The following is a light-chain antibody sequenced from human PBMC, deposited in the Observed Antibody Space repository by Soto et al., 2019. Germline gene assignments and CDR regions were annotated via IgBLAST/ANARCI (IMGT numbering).Light chain of an antibody. CDR1: QTISSW. V-gene: IGKV1-5*03. CDR2: KAS. CDR3: QHYNNWPPWT. Sequence: DIQMTQSTSTLSGSVGDRFTFTCRASQTISSWLAWYQQKPGKAPKLLIYKASTLKSGVPSRFSGSGSGTEFTLTISSLQSEDFAVYYCQHYNNWPPWTFGQGTKVDIK. J-gene: IGKJ1*01.